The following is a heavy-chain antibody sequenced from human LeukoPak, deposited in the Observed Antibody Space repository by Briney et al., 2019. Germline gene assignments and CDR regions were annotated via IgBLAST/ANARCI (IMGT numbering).Heavy chain of an antibody. CDR2: ISDSGGST. Sequence: GGSLRLSCAVSGITLSNYGMGWVRQAPGRGLEWVAGISDSGGSTNYADSVKGRFTISRDNPKNTLYLQMNSLRAEDTAVYFCAKRGVVIRVILVGFHKEANYFDSWGQGALVTVSS. J-gene: IGHJ4*02. CDR1: GITLSNYG. V-gene: IGHV3-23*01. CDR3: AKRGVVIRVILVGFHKEANYFDS. D-gene: IGHD3-10*01.